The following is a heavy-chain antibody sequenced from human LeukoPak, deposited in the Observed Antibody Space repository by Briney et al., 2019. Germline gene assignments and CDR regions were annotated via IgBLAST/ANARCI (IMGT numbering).Heavy chain of an antibody. V-gene: IGHV4-34*01. CDR2: INHSGST. J-gene: IGHJ4*02. CDR3: ARGGLRYSDWLSV. D-gene: IGHD3-9*01. Sequence: GSLRLSCAASGFTFNTYEMNWVRQAPGKGLEWIGEINHSGSTNYNPSLKSRVTISVDTSKNQFSLKLSSVTAADTAVYYCARGGLRYSDWLSVWGQGTLVTVSS. CDR1: GFTFNTYE.